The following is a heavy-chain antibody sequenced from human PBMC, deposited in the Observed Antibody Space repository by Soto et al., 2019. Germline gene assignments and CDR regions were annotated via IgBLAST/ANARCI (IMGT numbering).Heavy chain of an antibody. Sequence: ASVKVSCKASGYTFTGYAMHWVRQAPGQRLEWMGWINAGNGNTKYSQKFQGRVTITADESTSTAYMELSSLRSEDTAVYYCAREGSGPYIVLVPAAMWDYYYGMDVWGQGTTVTVSS. J-gene: IGHJ6*02. CDR3: AREGSGPYIVLVPAAMWDYYYGMDV. CDR1: GYTFTGYA. CDR2: INAGNGNT. D-gene: IGHD2-2*01. V-gene: IGHV1-3*01.